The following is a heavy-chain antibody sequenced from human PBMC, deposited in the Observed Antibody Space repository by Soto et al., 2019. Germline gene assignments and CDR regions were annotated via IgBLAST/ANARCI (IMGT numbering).Heavy chain of an antibody. D-gene: IGHD1-26*01. Sequence: GASVKVSCKASGYTFTSYYMHWVRQAPGQGLELMGIINPSGGSTSYAQKFQGRVTMTRDTSTSTVYMELSSLRSEDTAVYYCAREGISGSYYNWFDPWGQGTLVTVSS. CDR1: GYTFTSYY. CDR3: AREGISGSYYNWFDP. V-gene: IGHV1-46*01. J-gene: IGHJ5*02. CDR2: INPSGGST.